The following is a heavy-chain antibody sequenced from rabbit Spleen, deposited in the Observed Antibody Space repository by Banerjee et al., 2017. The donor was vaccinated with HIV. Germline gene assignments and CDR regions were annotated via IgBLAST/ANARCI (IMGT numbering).Heavy chain of an antibody. CDR3: ARETSSSFSSYGMDL. CDR1: GFSFSSRYY. CDR2: IYSGSSADT. Sequence: QSLEESGGDLVKPGASLTLTCTASGFSFSSRYYLCWVRQAPGKGLEWIACIYSGSSADTYYASWAKGRFTISKTSSTTVTLQMTSLTAADTATYFCARETSSSFSSYGMDLWGPGTLVTVS. J-gene: IGHJ6*01. D-gene: IGHD1-1*01. V-gene: IGHV1S40*01.